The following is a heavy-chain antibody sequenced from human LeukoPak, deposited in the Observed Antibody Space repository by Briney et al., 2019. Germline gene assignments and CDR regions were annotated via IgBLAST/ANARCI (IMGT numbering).Heavy chain of an antibody. CDR2: IKSDGSNT. J-gene: IGHJ4*02. CDR3: AKSSGSYYGSGSSGY. Sequence: GGSLRLSCAASGFTFSSYWMHWVRQAPGKGLVWVSRIKSDGSNTNYADSVKGRFTISRDNAKKTLYLQMNSLRAEDTAVYYCAKSSGSYYGSGSSGYWGQGTLVTVSS. D-gene: IGHD3-10*01. CDR1: GFTFSSYW. V-gene: IGHV3-74*01.